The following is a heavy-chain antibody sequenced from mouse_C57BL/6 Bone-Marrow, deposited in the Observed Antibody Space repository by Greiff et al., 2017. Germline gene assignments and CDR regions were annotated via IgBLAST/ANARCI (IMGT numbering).Heavy chain of an antibody. CDR2: IDPADGET. CDR1: GFNIKDYY. CDR3: TRSLIYCGTNY. V-gene: IGHV14-2*01. Sequence: VQLKQSGAELVKPGASVKLSCTASGFNIKDYYIHWVKQRTEQGLEWIGRIDPADGETKYAPKFQDKATITADTSSNTAYLQLSSLTSEDTAVYYCTRSLIYCGTNYWGQGTTLTVSS. J-gene: IGHJ2*01. D-gene: IGHD1-1*01.